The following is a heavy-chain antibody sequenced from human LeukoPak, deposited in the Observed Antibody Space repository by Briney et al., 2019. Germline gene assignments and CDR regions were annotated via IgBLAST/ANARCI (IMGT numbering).Heavy chain of an antibody. D-gene: IGHD3-10*01. V-gene: IGHV3-30*03. CDR3: ARGVSPVVRASPMGY. CDR1: GFTFTSYG. Sequence: GTSLRLSCAASGFTFTSYGMHWVRQPPGKGLEWVALITYDGYYKYYSYSEKRRFTISSNTYKNNPHLLINSLTADDTSRYYGARGVSPVVRASPMGYWGQGTLVTVSS. CDR2: ITYDGYYK. J-gene: IGHJ4*02.